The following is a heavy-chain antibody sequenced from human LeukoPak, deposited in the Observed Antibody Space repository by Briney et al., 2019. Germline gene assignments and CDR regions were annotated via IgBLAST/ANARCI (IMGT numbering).Heavy chain of an antibody. Sequence: ASVKVSCKASGYTFTSYDINWVRQATGKGLEWMGGFDPEDGETIYAQKFQGRVTMTEDTSTDTAYMELSSLRSEDTAVYYCATWVNMITFGGVIVPSYYYYYGMDVWGQGTTVTVSS. CDR3: ATWVNMITFGGVIVPSYYYYYGMDV. CDR2: FDPEDGET. CDR1: GYTFTSYD. D-gene: IGHD3-16*02. V-gene: IGHV1-24*01. J-gene: IGHJ6*02.